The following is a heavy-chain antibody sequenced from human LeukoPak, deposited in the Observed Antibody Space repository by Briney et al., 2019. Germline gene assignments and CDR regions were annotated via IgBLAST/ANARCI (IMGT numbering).Heavy chain of an antibody. Sequence: GASVKVSCKASGYTFTSYGISWVRQAPGQGLEWMGWISAYNGNTNYAQKLQGRVTMTTDTSTSTAYMELRSLRSDDTAVYYCARAAFCSSTSCLDYWGQGTLATVSS. CDR3: ARAAFCSSTSCLDY. V-gene: IGHV1-18*01. CDR2: ISAYNGNT. CDR1: GYTFTSYG. J-gene: IGHJ4*02. D-gene: IGHD2-2*01.